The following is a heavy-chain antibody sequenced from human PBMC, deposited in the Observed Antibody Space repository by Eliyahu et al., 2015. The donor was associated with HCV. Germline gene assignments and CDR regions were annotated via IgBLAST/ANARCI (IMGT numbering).Heavy chain of an antibody. CDR3: TTGAPGGFDYYLDV. CDR1: GFTFXKAW. D-gene: IGHD3-10*01. V-gene: IGHV3-15*01. CDR2: IKSKTDGGTT. J-gene: IGHJ6*03. Sequence: EVQLVESGGGLVKPGGSLRLSCAASGFTFXKAWIGWVRQAPGKGLGWRGRIKSKTDGGTTDYAAPVKGRFTISRDDSKSTLYLQMNSLKTEDTAVYYCTTGAPGGFDYYLDVWGQGTTVTVSS.